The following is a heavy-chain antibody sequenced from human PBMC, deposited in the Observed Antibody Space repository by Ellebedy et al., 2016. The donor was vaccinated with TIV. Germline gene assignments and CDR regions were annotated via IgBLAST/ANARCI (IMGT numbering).Heavy chain of an antibody. D-gene: IGHD5-12*01. J-gene: IGHJ4*02. CDR3: ARDPYSGYDRSFDS. CDR2: INGDGSST. Sequence: PGGSLRLSCAASGFTFSSYWIHWVRQAPGEGLVWVSRINGDGSSTNYADSVKGRFTISRDNAKTTLYLQMNSLRAEDTAVYYCARDPYSGYDRSFDSWGQGTLATVSS. CDR1: GFTFSSYW. V-gene: IGHV3-74*01.